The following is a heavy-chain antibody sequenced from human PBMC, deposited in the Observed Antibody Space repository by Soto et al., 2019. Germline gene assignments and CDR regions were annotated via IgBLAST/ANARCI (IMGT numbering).Heavy chain of an antibody. D-gene: IGHD1-26*01. J-gene: IGHJ4*02. V-gene: IGHV1-46*01. CDR1: GYTFSTYY. Sequence: ASVKVSCKASGYTFSTYYMHWVRQAPGQGYEWMGIINPSGGSTTYAQKFQGRVTMTRDTSAGTVYMQLSSLTSEDTAVYYCARDDSGFSGSHYIDYFNYWGQGALVTVSS. CDR2: INPSGGST. CDR3: ARDDSGFSGSHYIDYFNY.